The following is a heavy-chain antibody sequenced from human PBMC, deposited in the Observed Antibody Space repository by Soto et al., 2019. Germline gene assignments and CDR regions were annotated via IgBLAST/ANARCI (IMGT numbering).Heavy chain of an antibody. CDR3: AREVEGYCSGGSCYSTDYYYYMDV. D-gene: IGHD2-15*01. V-gene: IGHV1-18*01. CDR1: GYTFTSYG. J-gene: IGHJ6*03. CDR2: ISAYNGNT. Sequence: ASVKVSCKASGYTFTSYGISWVRQAPGQGLEWMGWISAYNGNTNYAQKLQGRVTMTTDTSTSTAYMELRSLRSDDTAVYYCAREVEGYCSGGSCYSTDYYYYMDVWGKGTTVTVSS.